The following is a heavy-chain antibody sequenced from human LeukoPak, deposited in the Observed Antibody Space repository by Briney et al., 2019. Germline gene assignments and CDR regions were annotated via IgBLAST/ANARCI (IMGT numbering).Heavy chain of an antibody. CDR1: GGSISSSSYY. J-gene: IGHJ4*02. D-gene: IGHD1-1*01. V-gene: IGHV4-39*07. CDR2: IYYSGST. Sequence: SETLSLTCTVSGGSISSSSYYWGWIRQPPGKGLEWIGSIYYSGSTYYNPSLKSRVTISVDTSKNQFSLKLSSVTAADTAVYYCARWNWNFDYWGQGTLVTVSS. CDR3: ARWNWNFDY.